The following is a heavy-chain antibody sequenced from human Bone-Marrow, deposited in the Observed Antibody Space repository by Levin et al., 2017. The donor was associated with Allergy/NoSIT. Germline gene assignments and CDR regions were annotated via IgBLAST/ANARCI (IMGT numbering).Heavy chain of an antibody. D-gene: IGHD2-15*01. CDR3: ARQQPSWYSDY. V-gene: IGHV5-51*01. J-gene: IGHJ4*02. CDR1: GYSFSNYW. Sequence: GGSLRLSCKAVGYSFSNYWIGWVRQLPGKDLEWLGIIYPGDSDTRYSPLLEGRVTISADKSTRTAYLQWNSLQTSDTPTYYCARQQPSWYSDYWGQGTQVTVAS. CDR2: IYPGDSDT.